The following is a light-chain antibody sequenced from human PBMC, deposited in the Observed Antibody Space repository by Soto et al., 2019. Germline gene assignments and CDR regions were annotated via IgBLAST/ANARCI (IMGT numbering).Light chain of an antibody. CDR1: RSIVSSS. Sequence: EVVLTQSPGTLSLSPGERATLSCRPSRSIVSSSLHWYQQKLGQAPRLLISGTSTRATGIPDRFSGSASGTDFTLTNSRLEPEGFAVYLRQPYGSGGYTFGQGTKLEIK. CDR3: QPYGSGGYT. V-gene: IGKV3-20*01. CDR2: GTS. J-gene: IGKJ2*01.